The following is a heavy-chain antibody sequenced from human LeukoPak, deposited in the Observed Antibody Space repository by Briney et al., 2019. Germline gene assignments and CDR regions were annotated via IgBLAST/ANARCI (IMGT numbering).Heavy chain of an antibody. CDR3: ARGGLVYDLLTGYYAPGLEYFHH. Sequence: ASVKVSCKASGYTFTGYYMHWVRQAPGQGLEWMGWISAYNGNTNYAQKLQGRVTMTTDTSTTTAYLELSSLRSDDTAVYYCARGGLVYDLLTGYYAPGLEYFHHWGQGSLVIVSS. J-gene: IGHJ1*01. D-gene: IGHD3/OR15-3a*01. CDR1: GYTFTGYY. CDR2: ISAYNGNT. V-gene: IGHV1-18*04.